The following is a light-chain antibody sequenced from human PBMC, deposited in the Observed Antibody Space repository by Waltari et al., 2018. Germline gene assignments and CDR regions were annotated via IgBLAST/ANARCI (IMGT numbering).Light chain of an antibody. CDR3: QQYNDWPPMYT. J-gene: IGKJ2*01. CDR1: QGVSTN. V-gene: IGKV3-15*01. CDR2: GAS. Sequence: EIVMTQSPATLSVSPGERATLTCRASQGVSTNLAWYQQKPGQAPRLLIYGASTRATVIPARFSGGGSGTEFTLTISSLQSEDFAVYYCQQYNDWPPMYTFGQGTKLDI.